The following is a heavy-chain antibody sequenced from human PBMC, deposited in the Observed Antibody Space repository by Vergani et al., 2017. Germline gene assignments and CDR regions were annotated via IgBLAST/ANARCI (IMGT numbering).Heavy chain of an antibody. D-gene: IGHD5-12*01. CDR2: ISGIGGST. V-gene: IGHV3-23*01. J-gene: IGHJ6*02. CDR1: GFTFNHYA. CDR3: AKANPRNSGYDYLYYYHAMDV. Sequence: EVQLLESGGSLKQPGGSLRLSCAASGFTFNHYAMNWVRQAPGKGLEWVSGISGIGGSTYYAGSVKGRFTISRDSSKNTLYLQMNSLSAGDTAVYYCAKANPRNSGYDYLYYYHAMDVWGQGTTVTVSS.